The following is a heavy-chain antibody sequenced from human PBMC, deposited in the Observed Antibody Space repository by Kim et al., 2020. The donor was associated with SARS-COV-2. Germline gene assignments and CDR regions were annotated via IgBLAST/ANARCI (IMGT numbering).Heavy chain of an antibody. CDR3: ARGRFDY. CDR2: WVST. J-gene: IGHJ4*02. V-gene: IGHV3-64*02. Sequence: WVSTFYADSVKGRFTVSRDKTKTTLYLQMGSLRAEDMAVYYCARGRFDYWGQGTLVTVSS.